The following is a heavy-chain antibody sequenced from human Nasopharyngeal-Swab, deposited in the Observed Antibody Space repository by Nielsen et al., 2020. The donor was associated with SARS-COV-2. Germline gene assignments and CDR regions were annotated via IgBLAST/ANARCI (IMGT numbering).Heavy chain of an antibody. CDR1: GFTFDDYA. J-gene: IGHJ4*02. V-gene: IGHV3-9*01. Sequence: GGSLRLSCAASGFTFDDYAMHWVRQAPGKGLEWVSGISWNSGSIGYADSVKGRFTISRDNAKNSLYLQMNSLRADDTALYYCAKAQSISLMVYAVPFDYWGQGTLVTVSS. D-gene: IGHD2-8*01. CDR3: AKAQSISLMVYAVPFDY. CDR2: ISWNSGSI.